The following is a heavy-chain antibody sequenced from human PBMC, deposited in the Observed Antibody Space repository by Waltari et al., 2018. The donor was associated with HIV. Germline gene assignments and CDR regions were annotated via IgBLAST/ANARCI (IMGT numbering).Heavy chain of an antibody. V-gene: IGHV3-7*01. CDR1: GFTFSTYW. CDR2: IDQDGSDK. D-gene: IGHD3-10*01. Sequence: EVQVVESGGGLVQPGGSLRLSCVASGFTFSTYWMSWVRQAPGKGLEWVANIDQDGSDKYYLDAVKGRFTISRDNAKNSLSLQMSSLRADDTAVYYCASPRSGFWGQGTRVTVSS. J-gene: IGHJ4*02. CDR3: ASPRSGF.